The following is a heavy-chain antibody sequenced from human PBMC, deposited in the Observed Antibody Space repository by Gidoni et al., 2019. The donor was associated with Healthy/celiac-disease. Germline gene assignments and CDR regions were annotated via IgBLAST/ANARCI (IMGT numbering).Heavy chain of an antibody. Sequence: QVQLVESGGGVVQPGRSRRLACEASGVTYSSYGMHWVRQAPGKGLEWVAFISYDGSNKYYADSVKGRFTISRDNSKNTLYLQMNSLRAEDTAVYYCAKLAVAVAGLGDYWGQGTLVTVSS. CDR3: AKLAVAVAGLGDY. V-gene: IGHV3-30*18. CDR1: GVTYSSYG. CDR2: ISYDGSNK. D-gene: IGHD6-19*01. J-gene: IGHJ4*02.